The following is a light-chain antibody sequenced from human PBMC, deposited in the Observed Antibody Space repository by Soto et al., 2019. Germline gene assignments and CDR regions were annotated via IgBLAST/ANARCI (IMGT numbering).Light chain of an antibody. Sequence: AIQMTQSPSSLSASVGDRVTITCRASQAIRNDLGWYQQKPGKAPNLLIYAASSLQSGVPSRFSGSGSGTDFTLTISSLQPEDFATYYCLQDYNDPYTFGQGTKLEIK. CDR3: LQDYNDPYT. CDR2: AAS. J-gene: IGKJ2*01. CDR1: QAIRND. V-gene: IGKV1-6*01.